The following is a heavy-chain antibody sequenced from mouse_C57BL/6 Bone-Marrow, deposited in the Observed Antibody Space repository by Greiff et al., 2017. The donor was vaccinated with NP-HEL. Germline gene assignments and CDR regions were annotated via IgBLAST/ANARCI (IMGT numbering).Heavy chain of an antibody. CDR3: ARGGFYFDY. Sequence: QVQLQQSGPELVKPGASVKISCKASGYTFTDYYIDWVKQRPGQGLEWIGWIFPGSGSTNYNEKFKGKATFTADTSSSTAYMQLSSLTTEDSAMYYCARGGFYFDYWGQGTTLTVAS. J-gene: IGHJ2*01. CDR1: GYTFTDYY. V-gene: IGHV1-75*01. CDR2: IFPGSGST.